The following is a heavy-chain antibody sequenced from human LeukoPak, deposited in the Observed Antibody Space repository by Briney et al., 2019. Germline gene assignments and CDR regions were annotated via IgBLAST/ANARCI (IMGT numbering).Heavy chain of an antibody. V-gene: IGHV1-69*05. CDR2: IIPIFGTA. CDR1: GGTFSSYA. Sequence: SVKVSCKASGGTFSSYAVSWVRQAPGQGLEWMGGIIPIFGTANYAQKFQGRVTITTDESTSTAYMELSSLRSEDTAVYYCASPPGYCSSTSCNGAFDIWGQGTMVTVSS. D-gene: IGHD2-2*01. J-gene: IGHJ3*02. CDR3: ASPPGYCSSTSCNGAFDI.